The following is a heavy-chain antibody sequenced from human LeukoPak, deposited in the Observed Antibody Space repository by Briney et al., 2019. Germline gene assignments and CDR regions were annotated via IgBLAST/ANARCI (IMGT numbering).Heavy chain of an antibody. CDR2: IIPILGIA. V-gene: IGHV1-69*02. J-gene: IGHJ3*02. Sequence: GASVKVSCKASGGTFSSYTISWVRQAPGQGLEWMGRIIPILGIANYAQKFQGRVTITADKSTSTAYMELSSLRSEDTAVYYCASWRYCSSTSCYLSAFDIWGQGTMVTVSS. CDR1: GGTFSSYT. CDR3: ASWRYCSSTSCYLSAFDI. D-gene: IGHD2-2*01.